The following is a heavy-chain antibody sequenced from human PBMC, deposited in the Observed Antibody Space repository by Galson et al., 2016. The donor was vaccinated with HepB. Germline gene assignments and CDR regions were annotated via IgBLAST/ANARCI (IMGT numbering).Heavy chain of an antibody. CDR3: TRLTWRGRDSRGNLFLFDY. V-gene: IGHV2-5*02. Sequence: PALVKPTQTLTLACNFSGFSINTNGVGVGWVRQTPGQALEWLALIYWDNDQRYSPSLRSRLTITKDIRKKQVVLTMTNMDPVETATYYCTRLTWRGRDSRGNLFLFDYWGQGTRVTVSS. CDR1: GFSINTNGVG. CDR2: IYWDNDQ. J-gene: IGHJ4*02. D-gene: IGHD4-23*01.